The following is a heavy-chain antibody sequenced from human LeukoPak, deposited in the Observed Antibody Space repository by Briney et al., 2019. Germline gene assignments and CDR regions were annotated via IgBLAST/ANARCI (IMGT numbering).Heavy chain of an antibody. Sequence: PGGSLRLSCAASGFTFSSYGMHWVRQAPGKGLEWVAVIWYDGSNKYYADSVKGRFTISRDNSKNTLYLQMNSLRAEDTAVYYCARDRGIQLWSEALFDYWGQGTLVTVSS. CDR1: GFTFSSYG. J-gene: IGHJ4*02. CDR3: ARDRGIQLWSEALFDY. D-gene: IGHD5-18*01. V-gene: IGHV3-33*01. CDR2: IWYDGSNK.